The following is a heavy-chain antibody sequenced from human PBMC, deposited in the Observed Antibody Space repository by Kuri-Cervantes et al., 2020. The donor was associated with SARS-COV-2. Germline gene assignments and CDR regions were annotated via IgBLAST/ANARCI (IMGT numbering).Heavy chain of an antibody. CDR3: ARSGPGAISREDGALDI. Sequence: SVKVSCKASGDTFTYRFLHWVRQAPGQAPEWMGWITPFSGNTKYAQKFQDRVTITRDRSMNTAYMELSSLRSEDTAMYYCARSGPGAISREDGALDIWGQGTMVTVSS. CDR1: GDTFTYRF. D-gene: IGHD4/OR15-4a*01. J-gene: IGHJ3*02. V-gene: IGHV1-45*02. CDR2: ITPFSGNT.